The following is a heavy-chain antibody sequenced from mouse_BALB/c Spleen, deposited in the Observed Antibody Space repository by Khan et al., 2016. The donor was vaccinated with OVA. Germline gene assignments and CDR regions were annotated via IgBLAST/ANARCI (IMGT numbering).Heavy chain of an antibody. J-gene: IGHJ3*01. CDR2: IDPASGNI. V-gene: IGHV14-3*02. Sequence: EVQLLETGAELVKPGASVKLSCTASGFNIKDNYMHWVKQRPEQGLEWIGRIDPASGNIKYDPKFQGKATITADTSSNTAYLQLSSLTSEDTAGYYCVNSNWIAYWGQGTLVTVSA. CDR1: GFNIKDNY. CDR3: VNSNWIAY.